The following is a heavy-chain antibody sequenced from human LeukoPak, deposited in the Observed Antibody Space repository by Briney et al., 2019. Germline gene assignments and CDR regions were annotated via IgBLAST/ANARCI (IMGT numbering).Heavy chain of an antibody. V-gene: IGHV1-24*01. D-gene: IGHD3-10*01. J-gene: IGHJ3*02. CDR1: GYTLTELS. Sequence: GASVKVSCKVSGYTLTELSMHWVRQAPGKGLEWMGGFDPEDGETIYAQKFQGRVTMTEDTSTDTAYMELSSPRSEDTVVYYCATGWLGSYTGDIWGQGTMVTVSS. CDR2: FDPEDGET. CDR3: ATGWLGSYTGDI.